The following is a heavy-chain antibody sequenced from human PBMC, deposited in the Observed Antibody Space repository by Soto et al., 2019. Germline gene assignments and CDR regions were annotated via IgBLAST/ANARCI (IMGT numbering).Heavy chain of an antibody. Sequence: GGSLRLSCAASGFTFSSYATNWVRQAPGRGLEWVSTISYDGGNTYYPHSVKGRFTISRDNSKNTLYLQMNSLRAEDAAVYYCAKGGIGWFDPWGQGTLVTVSS. V-gene: IGHV3-23*01. CDR2: ISYDGGNT. J-gene: IGHJ5*02. D-gene: IGHD2-21*01. CDR1: GFTFSSYA. CDR3: AKGGIGWFDP.